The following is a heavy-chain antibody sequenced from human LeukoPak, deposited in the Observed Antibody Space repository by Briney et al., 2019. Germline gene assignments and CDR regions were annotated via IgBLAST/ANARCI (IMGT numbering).Heavy chain of an antibody. CDR1: GFSFSTYY. CDR3: ARGPPADY. J-gene: IGHJ4*02. Sequence: PGGSLRLSCEASGFSFSTYYMQWVRQAPGKGLVWVSYINNDGSRTSYADSVKGRFTISRDNAKNTLYLQMNSLRVEDTAVYYCARGPPADYWGQGTLVTVSS. CDR2: INNDGSRT. V-gene: IGHV3-74*01.